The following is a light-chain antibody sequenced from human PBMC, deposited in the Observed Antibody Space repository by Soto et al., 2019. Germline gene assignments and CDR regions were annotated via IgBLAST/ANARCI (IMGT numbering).Light chain of an antibody. V-gene: IGKV3-20*01. CDR2: GAS. CDR1: QSVSSSY. CDR3: QQYGSSPPLT. J-gene: IGKJ4*01. Sequence: EIALTQSPGTLSLSPGERATLSCRASQSVSSSYLAWYQQKPGQAPRLLIYGASIRATGIPDRFSGSGSGTDFTLIISRLEPEDYAVYYCQQYGSSPPLTFGGGTKVEIK.